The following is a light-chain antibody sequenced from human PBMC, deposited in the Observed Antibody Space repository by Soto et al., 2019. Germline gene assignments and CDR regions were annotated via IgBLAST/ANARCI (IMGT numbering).Light chain of an antibody. V-gene: IGLV2-11*01. Sequence: QSVLTQPRSVSGSPGQSVTISCTGTSSDVGGYNYVSWYQQHPGKAPKLMLHDVSKRPSGVPDRFSGSKSGNTASLTIIGLQTGDEADYYCATWDSALSAGVFGGGTKLTVL. CDR2: DVS. CDR3: ATWDSALSAGV. J-gene: IGLJ3*02. CDR1: SSDVGGYNY.